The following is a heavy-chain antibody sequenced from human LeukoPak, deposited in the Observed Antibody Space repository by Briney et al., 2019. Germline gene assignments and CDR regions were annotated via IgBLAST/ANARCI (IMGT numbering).Heavy chain of an antibody. J-gene: IGHJ4*02. CDR2: ISWNSGSI. Sequence: PGGSLRLSCAASGFTFDDYAMHWVRHAPGKGLEWVSGISWNSGSIGYADSVKGRFTISRDNAKNSLYLQMNSLRAEDTALYYCAKGRPFDYWGQGTLVTVSS. CDR3: AKGRPFDY. CDR1: GFTFDDYA. V-gene: IGHV3-9*01.